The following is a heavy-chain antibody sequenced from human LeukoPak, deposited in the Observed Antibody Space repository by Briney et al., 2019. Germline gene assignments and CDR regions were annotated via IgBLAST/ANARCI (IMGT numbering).Heavy chain of an antibody. CDR1: GGSISSSGYY. D-gene: IGHD1-26*01. CDR2: IYYSGST. V-gene: IGHV4-39*07. CDR3: ARDRWELLDY. Sequence: SDTLSLTCTVSGGSISSSGYYWGWIRQPPGKGLEWIGSIYYSGSTYYNPSLTSRVTISVDTSKNQFSLKLRSVTAADTAVYYCARDRWELLDYWGQGTLVTVSS. J-gene: IGHJ4*02.